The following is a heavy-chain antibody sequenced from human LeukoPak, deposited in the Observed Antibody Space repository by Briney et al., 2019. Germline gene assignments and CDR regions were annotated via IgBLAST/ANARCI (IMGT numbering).Heavy chain of an antibody. D-gene: IGHD6-19*01. CDR2: INHSGST. CDR3: ARGRRTIQWLAHGELDY. Sequence: SETLSLTCAVYGGSFSSYYWSWIRQPPGKGLEWIGEINHSGSTNYNPSLKSRVTISVDTSKNQFSLKLSSVTAADTAVYYCARGRRTIQWLAHGELDYWGQGTLVTVSS. V-gene: IGHV4-34*01. CDR1: GGSFSSYY. J-gene: IGHJ4*02.